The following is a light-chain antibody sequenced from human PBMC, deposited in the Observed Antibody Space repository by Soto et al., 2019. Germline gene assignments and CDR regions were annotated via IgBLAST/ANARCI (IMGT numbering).Light chain of an antibody. CDR2: EVS. J-gene: IGLJ2*01. CDR3: SSYINTNTLV. CDR1: RSDVGRYNY. Sequence: QSALTQPASVSGSPGQSITISCTGTRSDVGRYNYVSWYQQHPGKAPKLVIFEVSNRPSGVSNRFSGSKSGNTASLTISGLQAEDEADYYCSSYINTNTLVFAGGTKLTVL. V-gene: IGLV2-14*01.